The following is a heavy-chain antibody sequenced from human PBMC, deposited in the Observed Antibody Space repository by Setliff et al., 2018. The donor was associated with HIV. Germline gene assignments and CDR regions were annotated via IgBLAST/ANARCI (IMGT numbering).Heavy chain of an antibody. V-gene: IGHV3-20*04. Sequence: GESLKISCAASGFTFDDYGMSWVRQAPGKGLEWVSGINWNGGSTGYADSVKGRFTISRDNAKNSLYLQMNSLRAEDTALYYCARGVSSDYNFWSGYYTDYYYYYMDVWGKGTTVTVSS. J-gene: IGHJ6*03. CDR1: GFTFDDYG. D-gene: IGHD3-3*01. CDR3: ARGVSSDYNFWSGYYTDYYYYYMDV. CDR2: INWNGGST.